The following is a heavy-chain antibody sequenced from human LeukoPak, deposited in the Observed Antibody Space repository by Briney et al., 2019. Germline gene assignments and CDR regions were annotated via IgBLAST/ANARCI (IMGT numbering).Heavy chain of an antibody. V-gene: IGHV3-64D*09. D-gene: IGHD2/OR15-2a*01. J-gene: IGHJ4*02. CDR1: GFTFSSFA. CDR3: VKDLRSDFMGVLSRYLSY. CDR2: IRRNGGST. Sequence: GGPLRLFCSASGFTFSSFAMHWVRQAPGEGLEYVVAIRRNGGSTYYADSVKGRFTISRDNSKSTLYLQMSSLRAEDTAVYLCVKDLRSDFMGVLSRYLSYWGQGTLVTVSS.